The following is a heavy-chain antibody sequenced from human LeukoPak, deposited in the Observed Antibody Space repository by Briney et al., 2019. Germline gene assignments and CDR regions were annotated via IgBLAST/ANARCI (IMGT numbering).Heavy chain of an antibody. J-gene: IGHJ3*01. CDR1: GGSISTYY. CDR2: ISYSGTT. CDR3: ARAFSAWPHAF. D-gene: IGHD6-19*01. V-gene: IGHV4-59*01. Sequence: PSETLSLTCTVSGGSISTYYWSWVRQPPGKGLEWLGYISYSGTTTYSPSLESRVTISLDTSKNQFSLRLTSLTAADTAAYYCARAFSAWPHAFWGQGTMVTVSS.